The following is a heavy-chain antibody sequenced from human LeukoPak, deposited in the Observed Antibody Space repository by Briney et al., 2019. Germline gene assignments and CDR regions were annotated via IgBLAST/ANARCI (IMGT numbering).Heavy chain of an antibody. CDR1: GGSSSGYY. V-gene: IGHV4-34*01. CDR2: INHSGST. Sequence: SETLSLTCAAYGGSSSGYYWSWIRQPPGKGLEWIGEINHSGSTNYNPSLKSRVTISVDTSKNQFSLKLSSVTAADTAVYYCARGRGVVAATFSADYWGQGTLVTVSS. D-gene: IGHD2-15*01. CDR3: ARGRGVVAATFSADY. J-gene: IGHJ4*02.